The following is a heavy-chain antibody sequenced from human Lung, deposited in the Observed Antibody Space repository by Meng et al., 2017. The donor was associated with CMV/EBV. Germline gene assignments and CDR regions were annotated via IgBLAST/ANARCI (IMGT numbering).Heavy chain of an antibody. Sequence: SVXVSXXASDYTFINYGITWVRQAPGQGLEWMGWISPYNRNTNYAQRLQGRVTMTADTSTSTAYMELRSLRSDDTAVYYCARLDYSSSSCGYWGQGTLVTVSS. CDR1: DYTFINYG. V-gene: IGHV1-18*01. D-gene: IGHD6-6*01. J-gene: IGHJ4*02. CDR3: ARLDYSSSSCGY. CDR2: ISPYNRNT.